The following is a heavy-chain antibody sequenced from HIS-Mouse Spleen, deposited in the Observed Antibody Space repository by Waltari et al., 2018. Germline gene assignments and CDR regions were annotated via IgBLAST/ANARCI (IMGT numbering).Heavy chain of an antibody. J-gene: IGHJ3*02. Sequence: QVQLQESGPGLVKPSETLSLTCTVSGGSISSYYWSWIRQPPGKGLEWIGYIYYSGSNNYNPSLKSRVTISVDTSKNQFSLKLSSVTAADTAVYYCARTPSGSYYHDAFDIWGQGTMVTVSS. CDR1: GGSISSYY. D-gene: IGHD1-26*01. CDR3: ARTPSGSYYHDAFDI. V-gene: IGHV4-59*01. CDR2: IYYSGSN.